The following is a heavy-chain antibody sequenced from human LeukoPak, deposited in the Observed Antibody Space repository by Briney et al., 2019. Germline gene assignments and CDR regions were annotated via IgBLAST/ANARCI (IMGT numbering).Heavy chain of an antibody. J-gene: IGHJ5*02. D-gene: IGHD1-26*01. Sequence: SETLSLNCAVSGSSISSNNWWGWIRQPPGKGLEWIGYIYYSGNTDYNPSLKSRVTMSVDTSKNQFSLKLRSVTAVDTAVYYCARYSGSQGWFDPWGQGTLVTVSS. V-gene: IGHV4-28*01. CDR1: GSSISSNNW. CDR3: ARYSGSQGWFDP. CDR2: IYYSGNT.